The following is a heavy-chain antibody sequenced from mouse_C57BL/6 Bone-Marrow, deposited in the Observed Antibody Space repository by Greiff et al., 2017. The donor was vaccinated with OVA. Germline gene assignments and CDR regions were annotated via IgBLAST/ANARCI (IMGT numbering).Heavy chain of an antibody. CDR3: ARGGAYYGNYGWYFDV. CDR2: IDPSDSST. Sequence: QVQLQQPGAELVMPGASVKLSCKASGYTFTSYWMHWVKQRPGQGLEWIGEIDPSDSSTNYNQKFKGKSTLTVDKSSSTAYMQLSSLTSEDSAVYYCARGGAYYGNYGWYFDVWGTGTTVTVSS. V-gene: IGHV1-69*01. CDR1: GYTFTSYW. D-gene: IGHD2-10*01. J-gene: IGHJ1*03.